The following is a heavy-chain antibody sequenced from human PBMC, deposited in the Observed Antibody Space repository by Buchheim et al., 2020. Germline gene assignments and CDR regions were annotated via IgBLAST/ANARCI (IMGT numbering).Heavy chain of an antibody. CDR1: GGTFSSYT. CDR2: IIPILGIA. CDR3: VHRGVLLWFGERPIYGMDV. D-gene: IGHD3-10*01. V-gene: IGHV1-69*02. J-gene: IGHJ6*02. Sequence: QVQLVQSGAEVKKPGSSVKVSCKTSGGTFSSYTISWVRQAPGQGLEWMGRIIPILGIANYAQKFQGRVTITADKSTSTAYMELSSLRSEDTAVYYCVHRGVLLWFGERPIYGMDVWGQGTT.